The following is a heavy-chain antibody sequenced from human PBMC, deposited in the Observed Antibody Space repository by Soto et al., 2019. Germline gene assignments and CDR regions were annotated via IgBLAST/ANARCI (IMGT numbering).Heavy chain of an antibody. CDR2: IYYSGST. CDR1: GGSVSSGSYH. Sequence: SETLSLTCTVSGGSVSSGSYHWTWIRQPPGKGLEWIGYIYYSGSTNYNPSLKSRVTISVDTSKNQFSLKLSSVTAADTAVYYCARDNMRARDGMDVWGQGTTVTVSS. D-gene: IGHD3-16*01. V-gene: IGHV4-61*01. J-gene: IGHJ6*02. CDR3: ARDNMRARDGMDV.